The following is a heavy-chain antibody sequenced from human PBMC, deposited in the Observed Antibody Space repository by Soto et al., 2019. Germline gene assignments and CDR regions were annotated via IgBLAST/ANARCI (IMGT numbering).Heavy chain of an antibody. CDR1: GFTLTNYT. V-gene: IGHV3-30-3*01. Sequence: GGSLGRACAASGFTLTNYTIHWVRQAPDKGLEWVAVISFHGNNRYYAGFVKGRFTISRDNSKNTRYLQLNSLRVEDTAVYYCARDRGRDIVVVVADSDAFDIWGQGTMVTVSS. D-gene: IGHD2-15*01. CDR2: ISFHGNNR. CDR3: ARDRGRDIVVVVADSDAFDI. J-gene: IGHJ3*02.